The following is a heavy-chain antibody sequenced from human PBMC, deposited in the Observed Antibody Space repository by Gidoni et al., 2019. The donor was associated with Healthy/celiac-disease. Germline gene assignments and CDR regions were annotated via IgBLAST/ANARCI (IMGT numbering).Heavy chain of an antibody. CDR2: IWYDGSNK. J-gene: IGHJ4*02. D-gene: IGHD6-19*01. Sequence: QVQLVESGGGVVQPGRSLRLSCAASGFTFSSYGMHWVRQAPGKGLEWVAVIWYDGSNKYYADSVKGRFTISRDNSKNTLYLQMNSLRAEDTAVYYCARAGEQWLVGHYWGQGTLVTVSS. CDR3: ARAGEQWLVGHY. CDR1: GFTFSSYG. V-gene: IGHV3-33*01.